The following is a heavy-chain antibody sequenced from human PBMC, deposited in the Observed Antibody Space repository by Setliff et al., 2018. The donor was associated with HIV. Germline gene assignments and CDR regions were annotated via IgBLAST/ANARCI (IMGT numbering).Heavy chain of an antibody. J-gene: IGHJ4*02. CDR3: ARQGAFCSGTSCYYFDY. Sequence: PSETLSLTCTVSGGPINSADHFWAWIRQSRGTGLEWIGYVYYGGSSYYNPSLASRVTMSVDTSKNQFSLELRSVIAADTAVYYCARQGAFCSGTSCYYFDYWGQGILVTVSS. CDR2: VYYGGSS. D-gene: IGHD2-2*01. V-gene: IGHV4-31*03. CDR1: GGPINSADHF.